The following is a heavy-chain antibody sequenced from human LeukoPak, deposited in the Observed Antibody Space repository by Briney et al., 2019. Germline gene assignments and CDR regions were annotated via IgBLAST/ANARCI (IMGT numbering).Heavy chain of an antibody. CDR1: GGSNSSYY. CDR2: IYTSGST. V-gene: IGHV4-4*07. CDR3: ARRDSRSKYYGMDV. J-gene: IGHJ6*02. Sequence: SETLSLTCTVSGGSNSSYYWSWIRQPAGKGLEWIGRIYTSGSTNYNPSLKSRVTMSVDTSKNQFSLRLSSVTAADTAVYYCARRDSRSKYYGMDVWGQGTTVTVSS. D-gene: IGHD6-13*01.